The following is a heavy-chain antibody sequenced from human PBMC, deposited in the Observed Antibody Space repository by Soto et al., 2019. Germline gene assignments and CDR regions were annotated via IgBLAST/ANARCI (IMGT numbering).Heavy chain of an antibody. V-gene: IGHV6-1*01. D-gene: IGHD2-2*01. J-gene: IGHJ4*02. Sequence: PPQTLSLTCAISGDSVSSNSAAWNWIRQSPSRGLEWLGRTYYRSKWYNDYAVSVKSRITINPDTSKNQFSLQLNSVTPEDTTVYYCARASVRSQLGYCFYYWGQGTLVTVSS. CDR2: TYYRSKWYN. CDR1: GDSVSSNSAA. CDR3: ARASVRSQLGYCFYY.